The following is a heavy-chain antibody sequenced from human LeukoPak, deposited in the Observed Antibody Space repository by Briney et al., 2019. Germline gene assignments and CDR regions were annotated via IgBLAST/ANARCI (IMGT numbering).Heavy chain of an antibody. V-gene: IGHV1-46*01. D-gene: IGHD6-6*01. CDR3: ARERPSTVAARQPPDHYGIDV. CDR1: GYTFTNYQ. CDR2: INPNGGRT. J-gene: IGHJ3*01. Sequence: ASVKVSCKASGYTFTNYQIHWVRQAPGQGLEWMGIINPNGGRTIYAQNFKGRVTMTRDTSTTTVYMEPRSLRSDDTAVYYCARERPSTVAARQPPDHYGIDVWGQGTMVTVSS.